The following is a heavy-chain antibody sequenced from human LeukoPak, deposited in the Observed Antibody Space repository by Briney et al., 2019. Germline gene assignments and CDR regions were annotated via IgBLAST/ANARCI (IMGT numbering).Heavy chain of an antibody. CDR1: GFTFRDYG. V-gene: IGHV3-30*02. CDR3: AKGGSATDNWFDP. D-gene: IGHD2-15*01. J-gene: IGHJ5*02. Sequence: GGSLRLSCAASGFTFRDYGMHWIRQAPGKGLEWVAFIRNDGSNEYYPDSVKGRFTISRDNSRNTLYLQMNSLRDEDTAVYYCAKGGSATDNWFDPWGQGTLVTVSS. CDR2: IRNDGSNE.